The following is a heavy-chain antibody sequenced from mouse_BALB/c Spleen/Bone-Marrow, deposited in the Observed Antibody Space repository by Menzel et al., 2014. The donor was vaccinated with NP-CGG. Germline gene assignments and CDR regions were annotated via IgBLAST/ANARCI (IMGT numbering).Heavy chain of an antibody. J-gene: IGHJ3*01. CDR2: IXPDRSTI. D-gene: IGHD1-2*01. V-gene: IGHV4-1*02. CDR3: ARLHYYGYGAY. CDR1: GFDFSTFW. Sequence: EVMLVESGGGLVQPGGSLKLSCAASGFDFSTFWMSWVRQAPXXXXXWXXXIXPDRSTINYRPSLKDKFIISRDNAKNTLYLLMXKVRSEDTALYYCARLHYYGYGAYWGQGTLVTVSA.